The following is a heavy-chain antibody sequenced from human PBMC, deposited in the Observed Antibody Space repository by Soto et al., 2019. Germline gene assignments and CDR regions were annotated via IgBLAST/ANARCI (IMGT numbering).Heavy chain of an antibody. CDR3: AKRATTVPTPGNYFDC. CDR1: GFSFSDYS. J-gene: IGHJ4*02. D-gene: IGHD2-15*01. Sequence: QSGGSLRLSCAASGFSFSDYSMTWVRQAPGRGLEWVSTLTPAGTTFYADSVKGRFTISRDNYRNTLSLQMYNLRAEDTARYYCAKRATTVPTPGNYFDCWGQGTLVTVSS. V-gene: IGHV3-23*01. CDR2: LTPAGTT.